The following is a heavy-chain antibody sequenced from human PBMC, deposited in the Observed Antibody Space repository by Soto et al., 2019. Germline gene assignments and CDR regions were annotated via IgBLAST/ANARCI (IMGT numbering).Heavy chain of an antibody. D-gene: IGHD3-10*01. CDR3: AKGGGFGELLLNWLDP. Sequence: ASLKVSCKASGGTFSSYAISWVRQAPGQGLEWMGGIIPIFGTANYAQKFQGRVTITADESTSTAYMELSSLRSEDTAVYYCAKGGGFGELLLNWLDPWGQGTLVTVSS. V-gene: IGHV1-69*13. J-gene: IGHJ5*02. CDR2: IIPIFGTA. CDR1: GGTFSSYA.